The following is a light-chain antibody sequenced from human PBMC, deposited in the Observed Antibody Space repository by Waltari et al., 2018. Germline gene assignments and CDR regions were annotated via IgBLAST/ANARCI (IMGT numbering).Light chain of an antibody. CDR1: QTVSSGN. V-gene: IGKV3D-20*01. Sequence: EIVLKQSPATLYLSPGERDTLSCGASQTVSSGNLAWYQQQPGLAPRLLIYDASTRATGIPDRFSCSWSGTDFTLTISRVEPEDFAVYFCQQYGGSPITFGQGTRLEIK. CDR3: QQYGGSPIT. J-gene: IGKJ5*01. CDR2: DAS.